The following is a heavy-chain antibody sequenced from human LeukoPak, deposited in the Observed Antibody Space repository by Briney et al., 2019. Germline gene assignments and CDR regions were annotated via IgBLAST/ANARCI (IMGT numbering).Heavy chain of an antibody. J-gene: IGHJ5*02. CDR2: INHSGST. V-gene: IGHV4-34*01. CDR3: ARGVGQWLRSYWFDP. Sequence: SETLSLTCAVYGGSFSNYYWSWIRQPPGKGLEWIGEINHSGSTNYNPSLKSRVTISVDTSKIQFSLKLSSVTAADTAVYYCARGVGQWLRSYWFDPWGQGTLVTVSS. D-gene: IGHD6-19*01. CDR1: GGSFSNYY.